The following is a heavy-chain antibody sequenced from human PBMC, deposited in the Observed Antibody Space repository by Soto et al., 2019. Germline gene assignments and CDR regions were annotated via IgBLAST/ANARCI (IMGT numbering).Heavy chain of an antibody. CDR1: GYIFTSYW. V-gene: IGHV5-10-1*01. J-gene: IGHJ4*02. CDR3: ARLAATGMVTADY. Sequence: GESLKISCKGSGYIFTSYWISWVRQMPGKGLEWMGRIDPSDSYTNYSPSFQGHVTISADRSISTAYLQWSSLKASDTAMYYCARLAATGMVTADYWGQGTLVTVSS. D-gene: IGHD5-18*01. CDR2: IDPSDSYT.